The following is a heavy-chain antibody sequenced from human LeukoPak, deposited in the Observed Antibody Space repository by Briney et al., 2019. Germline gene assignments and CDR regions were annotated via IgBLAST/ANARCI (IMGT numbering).Heavy chain of an antibody. CDR1: GGTFSSYA. CDR2: IIPIFGTA. J-gene: IGHJ4*02. D-gene: IGHD5-18*01. V-gene: IGHV1-69*13. Sequence: ASVKVSCKASGGTFSSYAISWVRQAPGQGLEWMGGIIPIFGTANYAQKFQGRVTITADESTSTAYMELSSLRSEDTAVYYCASPAYSYGYVFDYWGQGTLVTVSS. CDR3: ASPAYSYGYVFDY.